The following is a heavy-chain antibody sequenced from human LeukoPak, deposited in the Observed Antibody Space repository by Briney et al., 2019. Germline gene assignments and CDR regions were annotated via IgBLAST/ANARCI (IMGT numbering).Heavy chain of an antibody. V-gene: IGHV1-69-2*01. CDR3: ATVAMLSTAFYFDH. J-gene: IGHJ4*02. CDR1: GYTFIHYH. Sequence: ASVKISCKASGYTFIHYHMHWVRQAPGKALECMGRVDPEDGRTIYAERFRDRVTITADGSTDTVYLEVTRLNSDDTAVYFCATVAMLSTAFYFDHWGQGTLVTVSS. D-gene: IGHD2-8*01. CDR2: VDPEDGRT.